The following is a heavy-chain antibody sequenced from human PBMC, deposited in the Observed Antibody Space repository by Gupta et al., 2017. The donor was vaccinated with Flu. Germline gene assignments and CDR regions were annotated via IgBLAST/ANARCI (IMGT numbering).Heavy chain of an antibody. CDR1: GSTFTSYS. J-gene: IGHJ4*02. V-gene: IGHV1-46*01. CDR3: AIESGGATAGPDD. Sequence: QVQLVQSGAEVKKPGASVKVSCKASGSTFTSYSMHWVRQAPGQGLEWMGIINRSSGRTSDAQKVQGRVTMTSDTATTTVYMEMSRLSCADSAVYYYAIESGGATAGPDDWCQGTLVTIYS. CDR2: INRSSGRT. D-gene: IGHD1-26*01.